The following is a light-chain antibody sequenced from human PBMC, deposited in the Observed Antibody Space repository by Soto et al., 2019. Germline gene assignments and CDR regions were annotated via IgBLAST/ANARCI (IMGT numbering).Light chain of an antibody. CDR3: XQXXXTXRT. J-gene: IGKJ2*01. V-gene: IGKV1-39*01. CDR1: QSISSY. CDR2: AAS. Sequence: DIQMTQSPSSLSTSVGDRVTITCRASQSISSYINWYQQKPGKAPKLLIYAASVLQSGVPSRFXXXXXXXXXXXTICSLLPEXFATYYXXQXXXTXRTFGXGTX.